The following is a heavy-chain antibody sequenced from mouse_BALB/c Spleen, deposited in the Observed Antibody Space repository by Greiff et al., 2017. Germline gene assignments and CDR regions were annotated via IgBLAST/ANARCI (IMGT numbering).Heavy chain of an antibody. Sequence: QVQLKESGPELVKPGASVKMSCKASGYTFTDYVISWVKQRTGQGLEWIGEIYPGSGSTYYNEKFKGKATLTADKSSNTAYMQLSSLTSEDSAVYFCARRMITTRAWFADWGQGTLVTVSA. J-gene: IGHJ3*01. V-gene: IGHV1-77*01. CDR1: GYTFTDYV. CDR2: IYPGSGST. D-gene: IGHD2-4*01. CDR3: ARRMITTRAWFAD.